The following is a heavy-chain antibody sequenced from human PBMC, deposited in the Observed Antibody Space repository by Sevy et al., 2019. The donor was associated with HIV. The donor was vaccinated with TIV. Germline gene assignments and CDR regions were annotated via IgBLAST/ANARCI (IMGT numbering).Heavy chain of an antibody. V-gene: IGHV3-33*08. CDR2: IWSDGAYQ. CDR3: ARGGYYYDNAAYYAFDS. CDR1: EFTFSDYV. J-gene: IGHJ4*02. D-gene: IGHD3-22*01. Sequence: GGSLRLSCTASEFTFSDYVMHWVRQAPGKGLEWVAIIWSDGAYQYHGDSVKGRFTISRNNSKNTLYLQMNNVRVEDTAVYYCARGGYYYDNAAYYAFDSWGQGTLVTVSS.